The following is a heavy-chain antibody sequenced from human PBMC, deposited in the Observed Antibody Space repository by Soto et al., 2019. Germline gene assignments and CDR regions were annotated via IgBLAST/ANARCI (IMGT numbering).Heavy chain of an antibody. CDR1: GYTFTSYG. Sequence: ASVKVSCKASGYTFTSYGIIWVRQAPGQGLEWMGWISAYNGNTNYAQKLQGRVTMTTDTSTSTAYMELRSLRSDDTAVYYCARDRRSQLLWFGEFSYDGFDPWGQGTLVTVSS. V-gene: IGHV1-18*01. J-gene: IGHJ5*02. D-gene: IGHD3-10*01. CDR3: ARDRRSQLLWFGEFSYDGFDP. CDR2: ISAYNGNT.